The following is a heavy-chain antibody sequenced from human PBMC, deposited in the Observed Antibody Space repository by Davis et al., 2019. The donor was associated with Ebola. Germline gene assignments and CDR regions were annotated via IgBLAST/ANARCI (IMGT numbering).Heavy chain of an antibody. CDR1: GSSFSTYW. V-gene: IGHV3-74*01. Sequence: GSSLKISCAASGSSFSTYWMHWVRAAPGKGLVWVSRTNNDGGHTSYPESVKGRFTIFRDNAKNTLYLQMNSLRAEDTAVYYCGRVMMIPGIGMDVWGQGTTVTVSS. D-gene: IGHD1-14*01. J-gene: IGHJ6*02. CDR3: GRVMMIPGIGMDV. CDR2: TNNDGGHT.